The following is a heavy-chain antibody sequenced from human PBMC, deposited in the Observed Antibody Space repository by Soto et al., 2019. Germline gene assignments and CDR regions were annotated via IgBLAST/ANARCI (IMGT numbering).Heavy chain of an antibody. Sequence: SVKVSCKASGGTFSSYAISWVRQAPGQGLEWMGGIIPIFGTANYAQKFQGRVTITADESTSTAYMELSSLRSEDTAVYYCARGYDILTGYSSGSGRDWFDPWGQGTLVTVS. D-gene: IGHD3-9*01. CDR3: ARGYDILTGYSSGSGRDWFDP. CDR2: IIPIFGTA. V-gene: IGHV1-69*13. CDR1: GGTFSSYA. J-gene: IGHJ5*02.